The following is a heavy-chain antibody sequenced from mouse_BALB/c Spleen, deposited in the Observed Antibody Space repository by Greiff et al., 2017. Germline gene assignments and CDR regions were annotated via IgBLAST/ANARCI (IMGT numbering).Heavy chain of an antibody. CDR3: ARWGTTSAMDY. CDR2: ISSGSSTI. Sequence: EVQGVESGGGLVQPGGSRKLSCAASGFTFSSFGMHWVRQAPEKGLEWVAYISSGSSTIYYADTVKGRFTISRDNPKNTLFLQMTSLRSEDTAMYYCARWGTTSAMDYWGQGTSVTVSS. J-gene: IGHJ4*01. V-gene: IGHV5-17*02. D-gene: IGHD1-1*01. CDR1: GFTFSSFG.